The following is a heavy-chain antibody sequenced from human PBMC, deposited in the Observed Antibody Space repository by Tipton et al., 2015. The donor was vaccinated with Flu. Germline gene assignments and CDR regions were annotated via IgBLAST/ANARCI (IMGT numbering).Heavy chain of an antibody. J-gene: IGHJ4*02. V-gene: IGHV4-38-2*02. Sequence: TLSLTCTVSGYSISSRYYWGWIRQPPGKGLEWIGCVYHGGTTYYNPSLKSRVAISLDTFKNQFSLKLTSVTAADTAVYYCAKVIPELVAGLDHWGQGTLVTVSS. D-gene: IGHD6-19*01. CDR3: AKVIPELVAGLDH. CDR2: VYHGGTT. CDR1: GYSISSRYY.